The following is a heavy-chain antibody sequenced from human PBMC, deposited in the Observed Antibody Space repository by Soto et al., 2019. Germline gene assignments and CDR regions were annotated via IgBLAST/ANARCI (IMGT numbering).Heavy chain of an antibody. J-gene: IGHJ6*02. CDR3: ARVISSSSSLGLRYYYYGMDV. D-gene: IGHD6-6*01. V-gene: IGHV4-59*08. Sequence: PSETLSLTCTVSGGSISSYYWSWIRQPPGKGLEWIGYIYYSGSTNYNPSLKSRVTISVDTSKSQFSLKLSSVTAADTAVYYCARVISSSSSLGLRYYYYGMDVWGQGTTVTVSS. CDR2: IYYSGST. CDR1: GGSISSYY.